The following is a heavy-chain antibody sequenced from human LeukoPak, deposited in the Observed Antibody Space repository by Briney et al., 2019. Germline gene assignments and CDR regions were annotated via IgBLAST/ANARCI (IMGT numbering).Heavy chain of an antibody. J-gene: IGHJ6*03. CDR3: ARGHSSGYYSPYYYYYYMDV. CDR2: INHSGST. CDR1: GGSFSGYY. V-gene: IGHV4-34*01. Sequence: PSETLSLTCAVYGGSFSGYYWSWIRQPPGKGLEWIGEINHSGSTNYNPSLKSRVTISVDTSKNQFSLKLSSVTAADTAVYYCARGHSSGYYSPYYYYYYMDVWGKGTTVTVSS. D-gene: IGHD3-22*01.